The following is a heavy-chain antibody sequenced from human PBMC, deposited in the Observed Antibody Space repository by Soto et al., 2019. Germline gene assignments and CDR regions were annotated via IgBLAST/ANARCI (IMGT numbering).Heavy chain of an antibody. J-gene: IGHJ4*02. V-gene: IGHV4-39*01. Sequence: ETLSLTCIVSGESISSSSYYWGWIRQPPGKGLEWIGSIYYSGRTYYNPSFKSRVTISIDTSKNQFSLKLSSVTATDTAVYYCARQGTTVVTQAYFDHWGQGALVTVSS. CDR2: IYYSGRT. CDR3: ARQGTTVVTQAYFDH. D-gene: IGHD2-21*02. CDR1: GESISSSSYY.